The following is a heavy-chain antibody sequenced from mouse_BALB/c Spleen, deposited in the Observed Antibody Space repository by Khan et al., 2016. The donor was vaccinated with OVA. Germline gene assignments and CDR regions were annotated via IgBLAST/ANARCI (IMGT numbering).Heavy chain of an antibody. J-gene: IGHJ2*01. CDR2: TNPTNGRT. D-gene: IGHD1-1*01. V-gene: IGHV1S81*02. CDR3: ARIKKIVATYFDY. CDR1: GYTFTSYW. Sequence: QVQLQQPGAELVKAGASVKMSCKASGYTFTSYWMHWVKQRLGQGLEWFAETNPTNGRTYYNEKFKSKATLTGDKSSSTAYMLLSGPTFEDSAVYYGARIKKIVATYFDYWGQGTTLTVSS.